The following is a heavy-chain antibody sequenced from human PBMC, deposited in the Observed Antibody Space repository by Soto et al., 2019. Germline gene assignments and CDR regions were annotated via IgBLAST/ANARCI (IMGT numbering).Heavy chain of an antibody. V-gene: IGHV1-3*01. Sequence: GASVKVSCKASGYTFTSYAMHWVRQAPGQRLEWMGWINAYNGNTNYSQKLQGRVTITTDTSTSTAYMELNSLRAEDTAVYYCARGYSYTQPVFDYWGLGTLVTVSS. J-gene: IGHJ4*02. CDR3: ARGYSYTQPVFDY. CDR2: INAYNGNT. D-gene: IGHD5-18*01. CDR1: GYTFTSYA.